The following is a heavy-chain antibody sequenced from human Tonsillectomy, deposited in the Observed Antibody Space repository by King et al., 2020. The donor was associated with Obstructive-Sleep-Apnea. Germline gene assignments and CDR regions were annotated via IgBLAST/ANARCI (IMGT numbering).Heavy chain of an antibody. CDR3: TTDPSMIVVVPDY. J-gene: IGHJ4*02. CDR2: IKSKTDGGTT. D-gene: IGHD3-22*01. CDR1: GFTFSNAW. Sequence: QLVQSGGGLVKPGGSLRLSCAASGFTFSNAWMSWVRQAPGKGLEWVGRIKSKTDGGTTDYAAPVKGRFTISRDDSKNTLYLQMNSLKTEDTAVYYCTTDPSMIVVVPDYWGQGTLVTVSS. V-gene: IGHV3-15*01.